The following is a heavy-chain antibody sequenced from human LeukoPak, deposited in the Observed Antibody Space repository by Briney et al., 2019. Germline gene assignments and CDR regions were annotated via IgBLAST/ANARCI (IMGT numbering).Heavy chain of an antibody. CDR1: GFTFSSYA. CDR2: ISGSGGST. V-gene: IGHV3-23*01. Sequence: GGSLGLSCAASGFTFSSYAMSWVRQAPGKGLEWVSAISGSGGSTYYADSVKGRFTISRDNSKNTLYLQMNSLRAEDTAVYYCAKDRYYGSGSYYTVGNWFDPWGQGTLVTVSS. CDR3: AKDRYYGSGSYYTVGNWFDP. D-gene: IGHD3-10*01. J-gene: IGHJ5*02.